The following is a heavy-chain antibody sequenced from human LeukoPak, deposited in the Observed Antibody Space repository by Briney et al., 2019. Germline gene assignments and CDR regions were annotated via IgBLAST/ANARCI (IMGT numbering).Heavy chain of an antibody. Sequence: GGFLRLSCAASGFTFSVTWMSWVRQAPGKGLEWIGRLKSKTDGGTTDFAAPVKGRFTISRDDSKNTLYLQMNSLKTEDTAVYYCATDLRWELRGDYWGQGTLVTVSS. CDR1: GFTFSVTW. CDR3: ATDLRWELRGDY. J-gene: IGHJ4*02. CDR2: LKSKTDGGTT. V-gene: IGHV3-15*01. D-gene: IGHD1-26*01.